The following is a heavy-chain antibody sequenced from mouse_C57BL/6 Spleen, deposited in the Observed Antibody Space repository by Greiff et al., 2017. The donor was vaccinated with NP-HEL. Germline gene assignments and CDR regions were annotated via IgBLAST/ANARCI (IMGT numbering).Heavy chain of an antibody. CDR1: GYSFTGYY. Sequence: VQLQQSGPELVKPGASVKISCKASGYSFTGYYMNWVKQSPEKSLEWIGEINPSTGGTTYNQKFKAKATLTVDKSSSTAYMQLKSLTSEDSAVYYCARKGSNYDAMDYWGQGPSVTVSS. CDR3: ARKGSNYDAMDY. D-gene: IGHD2-5*01. V-gene: IGHV1-42*01. CDR2: INPSTGGT. J-gene: IGHJ4*01.